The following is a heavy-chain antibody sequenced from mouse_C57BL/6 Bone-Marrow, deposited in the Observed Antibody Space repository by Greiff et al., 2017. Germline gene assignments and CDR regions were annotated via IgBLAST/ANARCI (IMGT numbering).Heavy chain of an antibody. CDR2: IDPENGDT. CDR3: TTAAYGYDVVAY. V-gene: IGHV14-4*01. CDR1: GYNIKDDY. J-gene: IGHJ3*01. D-gene: IGHD2-2*01. Sequence: VQLKESGAELARPGASVKLSCKASGYNIKDDYMSWVKQRPEQGLEWIGWIDPENGDTEYAEKFKGKATITADTSSNTAYLQLSSLTSEDTAVYYCTTAAYGYDVVAYWGQGTLVTVSA.